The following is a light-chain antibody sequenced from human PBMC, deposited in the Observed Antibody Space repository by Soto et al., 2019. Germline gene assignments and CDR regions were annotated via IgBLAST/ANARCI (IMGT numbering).Light chain of an antibody. CDR3: TSYTSSITYV. V-gene: IGLV2-14*01. CDR2: EVN. Sequence: QSVLTQPASVSGSPGQSITISCTGTSSDVGGYNYVSWYQQHPGKAPKLMIYEVNNRPSGVSNCFSGSKSGNTASLTISGLQAEDEADYYCTSYTSSITYVFGTGTKLTVL. J-gene: IGLJ1*01. CDR1: SSDVGGYNY.